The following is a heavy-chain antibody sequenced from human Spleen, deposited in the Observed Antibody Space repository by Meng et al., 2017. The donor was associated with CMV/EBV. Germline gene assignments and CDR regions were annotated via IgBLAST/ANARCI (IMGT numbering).Heavy chain of an antibody. J-gene: IGHJ4*02. CDR1: GGSFSGYY. Sequence: GSLRLSCAVYGGSFSGYYWSWIRQPPGKGLEWIGEINHSGSTNYNPSLKSRVTISVDTSKNQFSLKLSSVTAADTAVYYCARGSYSSSWYYFDYWGQGTLVTVSS. V-gene: IGHV4-34*01. CDR3: ARGSYSSSWYYFDY. CDR2: INHSGST. D-gene: IGHD6-13*01.